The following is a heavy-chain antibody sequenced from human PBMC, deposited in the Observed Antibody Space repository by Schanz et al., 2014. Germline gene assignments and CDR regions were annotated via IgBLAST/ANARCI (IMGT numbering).Heavy chain of an antibody. CDR3: ARGGGPEDVFAI. Sequence: QVQLVQSGTQVKKPGASVKVSCKASGYTLSAYSLHWVRQAPGQGLEWMGWISAYNGNTNYAQKRQGGVAMATDTSTSSAYMELRSLRSDDTAVYYCARGGGPEDVFAIRCPGAILSVSS. CDR1: GYTLSAYS. CDR2: ISAYNGNT. J-gene: IGHJ3*02. D-gene: IGHD5-12*01. V-gene: IGHV1-18*01.